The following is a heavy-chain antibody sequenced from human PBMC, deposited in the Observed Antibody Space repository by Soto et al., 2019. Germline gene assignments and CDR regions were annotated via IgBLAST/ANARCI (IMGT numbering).Heavy chain of an antibody. CDR1: GSTFTSYA. CDR2: ISHHGRDE. J-gene: IGHJ5*02. CDR3: ARGRFSTTLYAGFDP. V-gene: IGHV3-30*04. D-gene: IGHD2-2*01. Sequence: GGSLRLSCAASGSTFTSYAMHWVRQAPGKGLEWVAAISHHGRDEYYADSVKGRFSISRDNSKNTLNLQMNSLRAEDTAVYYCARGRFSTTLYAGFDPWGQGTLVTVSS.